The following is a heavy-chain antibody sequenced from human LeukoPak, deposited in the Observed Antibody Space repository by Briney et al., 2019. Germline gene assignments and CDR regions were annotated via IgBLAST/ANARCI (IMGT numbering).Heavy chain of an antibody. Sequence: QAGGSLRLSCAASGFTFVTYAMSWVRQAPGKGLEWVGGISISSVDSYYADSVKGRFSISRDDSKNTLYLQMDRLTDEDTAVYYCAKDRELLFAHCWFDLWGQGTLDTVSS. V-gene: IGHV3-23*01. CDR1: GFTFVTYA. CDR3: AKDRELLFAHCWFDL. J-gene: IGHJ5*02. D-gene: IGHD3-10*01. CDR2: ISISSVDS.